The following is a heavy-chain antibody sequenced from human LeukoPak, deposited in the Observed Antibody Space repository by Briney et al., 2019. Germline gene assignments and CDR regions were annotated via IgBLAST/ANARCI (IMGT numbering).Heavy chain of an antibody. CDR1: GFTFSDSG. V-gene: IGHV3-30*19. CDR3: ARSRWELNWFDP. CDR2: ISYDGSNK. J-gene: IGHJ5*02. D-gene: IGHD1-26*01. Sequence: GGSLRLSCAASGFTFSDSGMHWVRQAPGKGLEWVAAISYDGSNKYYADSVKGRFTISRDNSKNTLYLQMNSLRAEDTAVYYCARSRWELNWFDPWGQGTLVTVSS.